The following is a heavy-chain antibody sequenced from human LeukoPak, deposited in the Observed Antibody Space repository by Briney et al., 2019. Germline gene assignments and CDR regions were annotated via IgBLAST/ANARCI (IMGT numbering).Heavy chain of an antibody. CDR3: ASSIAAAGNWFDP. CDR2: INHSGST. V-gene: IGHV4-34*01. CDR1: GGSFSGYY. J-gene: IGHJ5*02. Sequence: SETLSLTCAVYGGSFSGYYWSWIRQPPGKGLEWIGEINHSGSTNYNPSLKSRVTISVDTSKNQFSLKLSSVTAADTAVYYCASSIAAAGNWFDPWGQGTLVTVSS. D-gene: IGHD6-13*01.